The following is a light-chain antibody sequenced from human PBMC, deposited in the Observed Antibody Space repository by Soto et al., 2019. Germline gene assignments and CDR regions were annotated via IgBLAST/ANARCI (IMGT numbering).Light chain of an antibody. V-gene: IGLV2-14*01. Sequence: QSALTQPASVSGSPGQSITISCTGTSSDVGGYNYVSWYQQHPGKAPKLMIYDVSNRPSGVSNRFSGSRSGNTASLTISGLQAEDEADYYCSSYSSSYPLGVVFGGGTKVTVL. J-gene: IGLJ2*01. CDR2: DVS. CDR3: SSYSSSYPLGVV. CDR1: SSDVGGYNY.